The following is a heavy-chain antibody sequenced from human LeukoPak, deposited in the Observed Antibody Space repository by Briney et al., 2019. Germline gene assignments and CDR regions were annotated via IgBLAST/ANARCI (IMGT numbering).Heavy chain of an antibody. J-gene: IGHJ4*02. V-gene: IGHV3-49*04. CDR2: IRSKTYGGTA. Sequence: GGSLRLSCTASEVSDYAVSWVRRAPGKDLEWVGFIRSKTYGGTAEYAASVKGRFSISRGGSKTIAYLQMNSLTIEDTAVYYCTLANRAYAYGYDYWGQGTLVTVSS. CDR3: TLANRAYAYGYDY. CDR1: EVSDYA. D-gene: IGHD5-18*01.